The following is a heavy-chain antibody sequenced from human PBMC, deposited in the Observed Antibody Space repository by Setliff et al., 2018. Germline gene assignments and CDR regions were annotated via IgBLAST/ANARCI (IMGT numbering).Heavy chain of an antibody. CDR3: SRLVRYCTTTTCQTLSGGEH. V-gene: IGHV1-18*01. D-gene: IGHD2-8*01. CDR1: GYTFTNYG. CDR2: INSYKGHK. Sequence: ASVKVSCKASGYTFTNYGVAWVRQAPGQGLEWMGWINSYKGHKFYAHKFQDSLTMTTDTSTDTAFLDLRRLRSDDTAIYYCSRLVRYCTTTTCQTLSGGEHWGPGTLVTVSS. J-gene: IGHJ1*01.